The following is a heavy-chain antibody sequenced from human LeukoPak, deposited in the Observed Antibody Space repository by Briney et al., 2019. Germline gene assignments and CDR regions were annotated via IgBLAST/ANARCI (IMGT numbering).Heavy chain of an antibody. CDR3: ARGPPTSRSGAHFDY. J-gene: IGHJ4*02. D-gene: IGHD5-12*01. CDR2: ISYSGNNY. CDR1: GFTFSHYA. Sequence: GGSLRLSCAASGFTFSHYAMHWVRQAPGEGLQWVAFISYSGNNYYYADSVKGRFIISRDDSKNTLYVEMNRLRLDDTDIYYCARGPPTSRSGAHFDYWGQGSLVTVSP. V-gene: IGHV3-30*03.